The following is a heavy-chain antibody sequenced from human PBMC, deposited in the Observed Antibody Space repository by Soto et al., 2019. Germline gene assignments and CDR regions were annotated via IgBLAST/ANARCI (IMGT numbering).Heavy chain of an antibody. CDR3: AKGGSSSWFLYYYYGMDV. CDR1: GFTFSSYG. D-gene: IGHD6-13*01. V-gene: IGHV3-30*18. CDR2: ISYDGSNK. J-gene: IGHJ6*01. Sequence: QVQLVESGGGVVQPGRSLRLSCAASGFTFSSYGMHWVRQAPGKGLEWVAVISYDGSNKYYADSVKGRFTISRDNSKNTLYLQMNSLRAEDTAVYYCAKGGSSSWFLYYYYGMDVW.